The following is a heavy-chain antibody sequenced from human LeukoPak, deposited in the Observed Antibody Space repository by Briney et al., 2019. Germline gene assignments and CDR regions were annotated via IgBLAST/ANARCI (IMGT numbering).Heavy chain of an antibody. D-gene: IGHD2-2*02. Sequence: PGGSLRLSCAASGFTFSSYSMNWVRQAPGKGLEWVSYISSSSSTIYYADSVKGRFTISRDNAKNSLYLQMNSLRAEDTAVYYCARSFREYQLLYHDWGQGTLVTVSS. V-gene: IGHV3-48*04. CDR1: GFTFSSYS. CDR3: ARSFREYQLLYHD. J-gene: IGHJ4*02. CDR2: ISSSSSTI.